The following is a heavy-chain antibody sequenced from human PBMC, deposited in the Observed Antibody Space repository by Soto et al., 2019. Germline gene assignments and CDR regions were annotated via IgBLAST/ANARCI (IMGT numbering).Heavy chain of an antibody. CDR2: ISDDGSNQ. V-gene: IGHV3-30*18. Sequence: GGSLRLSCAASGFAFKSFAMHWVRQAPGKGLEWVAFISDDGSNQYLADSVTGRCTISRDNSENTVSLQIDSLRPGDTAVYYCAKDLYSGSYSSYYFHHWGQGILVTVSS. D-gene: IGHD1-26*01. J-gene: IGHJ4*02. CDR3: AKDLYSGSYSSYYFHH. CDR1: GFAFKSFA.